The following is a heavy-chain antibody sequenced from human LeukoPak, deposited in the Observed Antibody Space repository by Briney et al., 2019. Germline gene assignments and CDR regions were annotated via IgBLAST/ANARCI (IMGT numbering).Heavy chain of an antibody. J-gene: IGHJ4*02. CDR1: GFTFSKFP. Sequence: GGSLRLSCAASGFTFSKFPMGWVRQAPGRGLEWVSAISASGDVTFYADSLRGRFTISRDNAKNTLYLQMNSLRAEDTAVYYCTRDLGFDPYWGQGTLVTVSS. V-gene: IGHV3-23*01. CDR3: TRDLGFDPY. D-gene: IGHD3-10*01. CDR2: ISASGDVT.